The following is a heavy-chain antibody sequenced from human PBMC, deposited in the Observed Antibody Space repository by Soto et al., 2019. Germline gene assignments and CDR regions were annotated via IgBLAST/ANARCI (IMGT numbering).Heavy chain of an antibody. J-gene: IGHJ3*02. CDR3: ARHGYFVWLSQGHLDAFDI. CDR1: GGSISSSSYY. CDR2: IYYSGST. D-gene: IGHD3-9*01. V-gene: IGHV4-39*01. Sequence: PSETLSLTCTVSGGSISSSSYYWGWIRQPPGKGLEWIGSIYYSGSTYYNPSLKSRVTISVDTSKNQFSLKLSSVTAADTAVYYCARHGYFVWLSQGHLDAFDIWGQGTMVTVSS.